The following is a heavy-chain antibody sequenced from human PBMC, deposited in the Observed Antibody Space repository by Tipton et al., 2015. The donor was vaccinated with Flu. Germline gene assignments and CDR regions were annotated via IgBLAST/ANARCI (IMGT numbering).Heavy chain of an antibody. D-gene: IGHD4-23*01. CDR3: ARVNGDNSEDFWYFDL. V-gene: IGHV4-59*01. J-gene: IGHJ2*01. CDR1: GGSISSDY. Sequence: TLSLTCTVSGGSISSDYWSWIRQPPGKGLEWMGYMSYNGRTNYNPSLQSRVTMSVDTSKSQFSLNLTSVTAADTAIYYCARVNGDNSEDFWYFDLWGRGTLVTVSS. CDR2: MSYNGRT.